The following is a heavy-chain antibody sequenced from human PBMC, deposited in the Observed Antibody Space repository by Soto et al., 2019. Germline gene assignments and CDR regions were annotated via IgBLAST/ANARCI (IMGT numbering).Heavy chain of an antibody. CDR3: ASRVGAVDY. D-gene: IGHD3-16*01. V-gene: IGHV3-33*01. J-gene: IGHJ4*02. CDR1: GFTFSSFI. Sequence: QVPLVESGGGGVQPGRSPRLSCATSGFTFSSFIMHWVRQAPGKGLEWVAVIYHDGLNKYYADSVKGRFTISRDNSKNTLYLQMNSLRVEDTAVYYCASRVGAVDYWGQGTLVTVSS. CDR2: IYHDGLNK.